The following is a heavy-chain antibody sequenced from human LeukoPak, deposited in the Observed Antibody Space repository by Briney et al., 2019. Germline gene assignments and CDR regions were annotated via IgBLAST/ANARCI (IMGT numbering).Heavy chain of an antibody. CDR3: AKGSYYDSSGSFYFDY. D-gene: IGHD3-22*01. CDR1: GFTFSSYW. CDR2: INSDGSST. Sequence: GGSLRLSCAASGFTFSSYWMHWVRQAPGKGLVWVSRINSDGSSTSYADSVKGRFTISRDNSKNTLYVQVNSLGTEDTAAYYCAKGSYYDSSGSFYFDYWGQGTLVTVSS. V-gene: IGHV3-74*01. J-gene: IGHJ4*02.